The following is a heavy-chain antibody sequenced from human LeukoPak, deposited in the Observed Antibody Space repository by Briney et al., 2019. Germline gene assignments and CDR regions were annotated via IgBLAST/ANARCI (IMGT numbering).Heavy chain of an antibody. Sequence: PGGSLRLSCAASGFTFSSYWMSWVRQAPGKGLEWVSYISSSGSTIYYADSVKGRFTISRDNAKNSLYLQMNSLRAEDTAVYYCARALYSSGWYDGNGGAFDIWGQGTMVTVSS. CDR2: ISSSGSTI. V-gene: IGHV3-48*04. CDR1: GFTFSSYW. CDR3: ARALYSSGWYDGNGGAFDI. J-gene: IGHJ3*02. D-gene: IGHD6-19*01.